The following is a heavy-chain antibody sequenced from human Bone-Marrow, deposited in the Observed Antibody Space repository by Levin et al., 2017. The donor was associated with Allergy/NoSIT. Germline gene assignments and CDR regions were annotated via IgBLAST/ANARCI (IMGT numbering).Heavy chain of an antibody. CDR3: ATRSPPKLDAFDI. CDR2: IKQDGSEK. Sequence: GESLKISCAASGFTFSSYWMSWVRQAPGKGLEWVANIKQDGSEKYYVDSVKGRFTISRDNAKNSLYLQMNSLRAEDTAVYYCATRSPPKLDAFDIWGQGTMVTVSS. D-gene: IGHD3-10*01. J-gene: IGHJ3*02. CDR1: GFTFSSYW. V-gene: IGHV3-7*02.